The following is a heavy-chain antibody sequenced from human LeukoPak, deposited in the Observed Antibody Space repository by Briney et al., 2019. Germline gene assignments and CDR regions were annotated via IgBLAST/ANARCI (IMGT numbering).Heavy chain of an antibody. Sequence: PSGTLSLTCTVSGVSITGYHWGWIRQPAGKGLEWIGRIYSSGNTYFDPSPKSRGTFSVDKSKNQFSLDLSTGTAADAAVYYFLGQIWIGAGYYMDVWGKGTAVTVSS. J-gene: IGHJ6*03. D-gene: IGHD3-10*01. CDR2: IYSSGNT. CDR1: GVSITGYH. CDR3: LGQIWIGAGYYMDV. V-gene: IGHV4-4*07.